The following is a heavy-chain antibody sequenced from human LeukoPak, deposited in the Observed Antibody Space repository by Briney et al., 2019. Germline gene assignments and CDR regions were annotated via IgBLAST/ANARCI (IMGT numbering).Heavy chain of an antibody. D-gene: IGHD6-13*01. Sequence: GGSLRLSCAASGFTFDDYTMHWVRQAPVKGLEWVSLISWDGGSTYYADSVKGRFTISRDNSKNSLYLQMNSLRAEDTAVYYCARDCGAQSAAGTCYYWGQGTLVTVSS. CDR2: ISWDGGST. V-gene: IGHV3-43*01. CDR3: ARDCGAQSAAGTCYY. CDR1: GFTFDDYT. J-gene: IGHJ4*02.